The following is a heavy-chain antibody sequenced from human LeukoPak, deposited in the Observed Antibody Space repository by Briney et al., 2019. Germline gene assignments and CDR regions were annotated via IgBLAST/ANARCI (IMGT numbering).Heavy chain of an antibody. CDR1: GFTFSSYS. Sequence: GGSLRLSCAASGFTFSSYSMNWVRQAPGKGLEWVSSISSSSNYIYYADSVKGRFTISRDNAKNSLYLQMSSLRAEDTAVYYCARNVWDSSSAYYFHYWGRGALVTVSS. D-gene: IGHD6-6*01. V-gene: IGHV3-21*01. CDR3: ARNVWDSSSAYYFHY. J-gene: IGHJ4*02. CDR2: ISSSSNYI.